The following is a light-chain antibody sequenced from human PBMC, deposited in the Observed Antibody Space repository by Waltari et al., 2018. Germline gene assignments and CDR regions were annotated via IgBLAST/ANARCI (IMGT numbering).Light chain of an antibody. CDR1: SSAVGNSNR. Sequence: QSALTQPASVSGSPGQSLTISCTGTSSAVGNSNRVSWYQQHPGKGPKILIYEGTQRLSGVSDRFSGSKSGNTASLTLSGLQPEDEADYYCCAHAGGGTHYAFGTGTKVTVL. CDR3: CAHAGGGTHYA. V-gene: IGLV2-23*01. J-gene: IGLJ1*01. CDR2: EGT.